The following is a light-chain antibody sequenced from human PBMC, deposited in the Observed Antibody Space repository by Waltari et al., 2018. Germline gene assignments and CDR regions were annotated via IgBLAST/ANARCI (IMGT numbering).Light chain of an antibody. CDR2: DAA. CDR3: QQRSNWHT. CDR1: QNVGNS. J-gene: IGKJ2*01. V-gene: IGKV3-11*01. Sequence: ENVLTQSPATLSVSPGEAATLPCRASQNVGNSLAWYQHKPGQAPRLLIYDAANRASGIPARFSGSGSGTDFTLTISSLEPDDFAVYYCQQRSNWHTFGQGTRLEIK.